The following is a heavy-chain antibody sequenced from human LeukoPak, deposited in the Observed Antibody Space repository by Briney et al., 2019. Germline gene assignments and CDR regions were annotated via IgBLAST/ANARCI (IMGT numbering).Heavy chain of an antibody. V-gene: IGHV1-2*02. CDR2: INPNSGDT. Sequence: ASVKVSCKASGYTFPGYYIHWVRQAPGEGLEWMGWINPNSGDTSYAQKFQGRVTMTTDTSISTAYMELSRLRSDDTAVYYCARDFYGSGSYSTDSFDYWGQGTLVTVS. J-gene: IGHJ4*02. CDR3: ARDFYGSGSYSTDSFDY. CDR1: GYTFPGYY. D-gene: IGHD3-10*01.